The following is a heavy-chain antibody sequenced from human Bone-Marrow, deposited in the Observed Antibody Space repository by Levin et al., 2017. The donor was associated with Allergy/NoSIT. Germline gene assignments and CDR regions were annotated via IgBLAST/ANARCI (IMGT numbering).Heavy chain of an antibody. CDR1: GFTFSDYA. J-gene: IGHJ4*02. D-gene: IGHD2/OR15-2a*01. CDR3: AKDPRMIQKARNYVDD. V-gene: IGHV3-30-3*02. CDR2: TSSDGSNK. Sequence: GESLKISCAASGFTFSDYAMHWVRQAPGKGLEWVAVTSSDGSNKYYAESVRGRFTISRDNSNNILYLQMNSLRAEDTAVYYCAKDPRMIQKARNYVDDWGQGTLVTVSS.